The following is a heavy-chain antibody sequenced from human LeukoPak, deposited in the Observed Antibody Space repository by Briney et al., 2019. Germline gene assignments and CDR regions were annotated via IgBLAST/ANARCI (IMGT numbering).Heavy chain of an antibody. CDR3: AKGSFSHTYYYDSSGYFPGY. CDR1: GFTFSSYA. V-gene: IGHV3-23*01. J-gene: IGHJ4*02. CDR2: ISGSGGSI. Sequence: QPGGSLRLSCAASGFTFSSYAMSWVRQAPGKGLEWVSAISGSGGSIYYADSVKGRFAISRDNSKNTLYLQMNSLRAEDTAVYYCAKGSFSHTYYYDSSGYFPGYWGQGTLVTVSS. D-gene: IGHD3-22*01.